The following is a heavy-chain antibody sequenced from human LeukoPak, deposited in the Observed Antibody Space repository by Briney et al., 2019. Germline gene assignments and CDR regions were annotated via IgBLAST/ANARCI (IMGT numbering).Heavy chain of an antibody. Sequence: ASVKVSCKAPGGTFSSYAISWVRQAPGQGLEWMGWISAYNGNTNYAQKLQGRVTMTTDTSTSTAYMELRSLRSDDTAVYYCARVVDYYDSSGYYLDAFDIWGQGTMVTVSS. V-gene: IGHV1-18*01. CDR1: GGTFSSYA. CDR3: ARVVDYYDSSGYYLDAFDI. CDR2: ISAYNGNT. J-gene: IGHJ3*02. D-gene: IGHD3-22*01.